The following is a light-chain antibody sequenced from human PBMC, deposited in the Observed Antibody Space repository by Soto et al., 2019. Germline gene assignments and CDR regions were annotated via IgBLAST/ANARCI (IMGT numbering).Light chain of an antibody. Sequence: IVLTQSPGTLSLSPGERATLSCRASQSVSNNYLAWYQQKPGQAPRLLIYGASNRATGIPGRFSGSGSGTDFTLTISRREPEDSAVYYCQQYATSSWTFGQGTKVQIK. J-gene: IGKJ1*01. CDR2: GAS. V-gene: IGKV3-20*01. CDR1: QSVSNNY. CDR3: QQYATSSWT.